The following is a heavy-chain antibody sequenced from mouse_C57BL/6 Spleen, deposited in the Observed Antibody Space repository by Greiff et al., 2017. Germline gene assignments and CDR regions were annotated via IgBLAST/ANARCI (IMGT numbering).Heavy chain of an antibody. Sequence: EVMLVESGEGLVKPGGSLKLSCAASGFTFSSYAMSWVRQTPEKRLEWVAYISSGGDYIYYADTVKGRFTISRDNARNTLYLQMSSLKSEDTAMYYCTREGSLYYYGSSYEAMDYWGQGTSVTVSS. CDR3: TREGSLYYYGSSYEAMDY. CDR2: ISSGGDYI. CDR1: GFTFSSYA. J-gene: IGHJ4*01. V-gene: IGHV5-9-1*02. D-gene: IGHD1-1*01.